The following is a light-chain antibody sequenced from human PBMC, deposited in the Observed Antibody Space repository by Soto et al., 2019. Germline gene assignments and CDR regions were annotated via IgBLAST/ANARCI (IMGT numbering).Light chain of an antibody. Sequence: QSVLTQPPSVSGAPGQRVTISCTGDSSNLGAGYDVHWYQQLPGAAPKLVIFGNRNRPSGVPERFSGSKSGTSASLAITGLQAEDEADYYCCSYGGGRTPLGFGGGTKLTVL. J-gene: IGLJ2*01. CDR3: CSYGGGRTPLG. CDR2: GNR. V-gene: IGLV1-40*01. CDR1: SSNLGAGYD.